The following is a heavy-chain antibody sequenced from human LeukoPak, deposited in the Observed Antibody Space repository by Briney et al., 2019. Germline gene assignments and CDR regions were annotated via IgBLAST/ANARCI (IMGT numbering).Heavy chain of an antibody. D-gene: IGHD2-2*01. CDR1: GGSITSGVYY. CDR3: ARYCSSTSCPFDL. J-gene: IGHJ4*02. Sequence: SETLSLTCTVSGGSITSGVYYWGFIRQPPGKGLEWIGYIYHSGNTYSSPSLKSRVTISVDRSKNQFSLKLNSVTAADTAIYYCARYCSSTSCPFDLWGQGTLVTVSS. V-gene: IGHV4-30-2*01. CDR2: IYHSGNT.